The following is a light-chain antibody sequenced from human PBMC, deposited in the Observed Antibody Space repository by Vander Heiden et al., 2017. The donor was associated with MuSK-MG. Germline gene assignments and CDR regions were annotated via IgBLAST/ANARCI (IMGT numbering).Light chain of an antibody. V-gene: IGLV2-14*01. CDR2: DGS. J-gene: IGLJ1*01. CDR1: SDDVGGSAF. Sequence: QSALTQPAPVSGSPGQSVTISCTGPSDDVGGSAFVSWYQQYPGKAPKLIIYDGSSRPSGSSYRFSGSKSGNTASLTISGLRTEDEADYSCNSYTGRSTLGVFGTGTRVTVL. CDR3: NSYTGRSTLGV.